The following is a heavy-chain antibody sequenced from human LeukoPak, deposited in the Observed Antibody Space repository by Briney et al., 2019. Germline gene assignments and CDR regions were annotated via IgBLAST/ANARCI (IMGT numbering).Heavy chain of an antibody. CDR1: GFTFSSYW. V-gene: IGHV3-7*01. D-gene: IGHD5-18*01. CDR2: IKQDGSEK. CDR3: ARSAAMVTGRFDY. Sequence: GGSLRLSCAASGFTFSSYWMSWVRQAPGKGLEWVASIKQDGSEKYYVDSVKGRFAISRDNAKNSLYLQMNSLRAEDTAVYYCARSAAMVTGRFDYWGQGTLVTVSS. J-gene: IGHJ4*02.